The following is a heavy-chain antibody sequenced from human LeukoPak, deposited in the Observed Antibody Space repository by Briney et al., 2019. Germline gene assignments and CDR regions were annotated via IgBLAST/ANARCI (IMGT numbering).Heavy chain of an antibody. CDR1: GGTFSSYA. J-gene: IGHJ4*02. CDR3: ARDEGKSSSWFFDY. CDR2: IIPIFGTA. Sequence: GASVKVSCKASGGTFSSYAISWVRQAPGQGLEWMGGIIPIFGTANYAQKFQGRVTITADESTSTAYMELSSLRSEDTAVYYCARDEGKSSSWFFDYWGQGTLVTVSS. V-gene: IGHV1-69*13. D-gene: IGHD6-13*01.